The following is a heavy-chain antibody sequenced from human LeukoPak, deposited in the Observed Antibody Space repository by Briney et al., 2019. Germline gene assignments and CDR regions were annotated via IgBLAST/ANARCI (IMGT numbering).Heavy chain of an antibody. D-gene: IGHD1-1*01. CDR2: IYTSGST. V-gene: IGHV4-61*02. J-gene: IGHJ4*02. CDR3: ARRYNYVFDY. Sequence: SETLSLTCTVSGGSISSGSYYWSWIRQPAGKGLEWIGRIYTSGSTNYNPSLKSRVTISVDTSRNQISLKLSSVTAADTAVYYCARRYNYVFDYWGQGTLVTVSS. CDR1: GGSISSGSYY.